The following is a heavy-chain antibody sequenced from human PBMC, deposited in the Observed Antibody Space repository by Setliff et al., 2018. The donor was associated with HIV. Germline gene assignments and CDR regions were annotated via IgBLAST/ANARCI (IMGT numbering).Heavy chain of an antibody. V-gene: IGHV4-39*01. Sequence: SETLSLTCTVSGGSISSSSYYWGWIRQPPGKGLEWIGSIYYSGSTYYNPSLKSRVTISVDTSKNQFSLKLTSVTAADTAVYYCAKSPGFTGYGGSGWGQGTLVTV. D-gene: IGHD5-12*01. CDR2: IYYSGST. CDR1: GGSISSSSYY. J-gene: IGHJ4*02. CDR3: AKSPGFTGYGGSG.